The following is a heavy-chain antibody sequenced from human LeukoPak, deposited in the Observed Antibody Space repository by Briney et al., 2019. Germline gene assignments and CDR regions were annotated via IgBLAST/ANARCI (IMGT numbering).Heavy chain of an antibody. J-gene: IGHJ5*02. CDR2: VSPPGGGT. D-gene: IGHD6-13*01. CDR1: GFTFSNHG. V-gene: IGHV3-23*01. Sequence: GGTLRLSCAASGFTFSNHGMNWVRQAPGKGLEWLSGVSPPGGGTYYADSVKGRFTISRDNSKNTLYLQMNSLRAEDTAVYYCAKAPRSSWYWFDPWGQGTLVTVSS. CDR3: AKAPRSSWYWFDP.